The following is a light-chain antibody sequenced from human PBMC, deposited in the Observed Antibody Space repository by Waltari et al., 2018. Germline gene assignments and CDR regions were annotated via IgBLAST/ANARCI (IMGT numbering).Light chain of an antibody. CDR2: EDN. J-gene: IGLJ3*02. V-gene: IGLV2-23*01. CDR3: CSYAGGSPRWV. Sequence: QSALTQPASVSGPPGQSITISCTESSSDVGSHIFVYWYQHPPDKAPKVMIYEDNKRPAGLSNRFSGSKSGNTASLTISGLQADDEADYYCCSYAGGSPRWVFGGGTKLTVL. CDR1: SSDVGSHIF.